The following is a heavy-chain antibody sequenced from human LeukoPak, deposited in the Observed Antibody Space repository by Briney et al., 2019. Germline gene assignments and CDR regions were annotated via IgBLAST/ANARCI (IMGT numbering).Heavy chain of an antibody. CDR1: GFTFSTYS. Sequence: GGSLRLSCAASGFTFSTYSMNWVRQAPGKGLEWVSSISVSSSYIYYADSVKGRFTISRDNSKNTLYLQMNSLRAEDTAVYYCARDSGFSGTQRGEYWGQGTLVTVSS. J-gene: IGHJ4*02. CDR3: ARDSGFSGTQRGEY. D-gene: IGHD3/OR15-3a*01. CDR2: ISVSSSYI. V-gene: IGHV3-21*01.